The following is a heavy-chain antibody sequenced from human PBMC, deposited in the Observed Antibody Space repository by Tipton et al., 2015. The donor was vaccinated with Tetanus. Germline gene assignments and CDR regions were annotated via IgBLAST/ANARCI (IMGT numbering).Heavy chain of an antibody. J-gene: IGHJ2*01. CDR1: GFTFSDYY. D-gene: IGHD6-6*01. Sequence: SLRLSCAASGFTFSDYYMSWIRQAPGKGLEWVSYISSSGSTIYYADSVKGRFTTSRDNAKNSLSLQVNSLRAEDTAVYYCARVWGRGQLVTKPNWYFDLWGRGTLVTVSS. V-gene: IGHV3-11*01. CDR2: ISSSGSTI. CDR3: ARVWGRGQLVTKPNWYFDL.